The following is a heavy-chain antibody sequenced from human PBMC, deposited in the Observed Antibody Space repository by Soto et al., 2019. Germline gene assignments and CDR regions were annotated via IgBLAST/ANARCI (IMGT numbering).Heavy chain of an antibody. J-gene: IGHJ5*02. V-gene: IGHV1-69*06. CDR1: GGTFGSDA. CDR3: ARDRTDSGYYTNWLDP. Sequence: SVKVSCKASGGTFGSDAITWVRQAPGQGLEWVGRIIPIFGTTNYAQDLQGRVTISADKSTLTSYMELHSLTSDDTALYYCARDRTDSGYYTNWLDPWGQGTQVTVSS. D-gene: IGHD3-22*01. CDR2: IIPIFGTT.